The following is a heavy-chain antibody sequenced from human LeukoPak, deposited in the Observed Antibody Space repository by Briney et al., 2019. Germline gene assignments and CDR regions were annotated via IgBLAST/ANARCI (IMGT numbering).Heavy chain of an antibody. Sequence: GGSLRLSCAASGFTFSSYSMNWVRQARGKGVEWVSYVRSSSSNIYYADCVKGGFNISRENAKNSLYLKMNSLRAEDTAVYYCAKDPTRSSALDYWGQGTLVTVSS. V-gene: IGHV3-48*01. CDR2: VRSSSSNI. CDR1: GFTFSSYS. J-gene: IGHJ4*02. CDR3: AKDPTRSSALDY. D-gene: IGHD6-6*01.